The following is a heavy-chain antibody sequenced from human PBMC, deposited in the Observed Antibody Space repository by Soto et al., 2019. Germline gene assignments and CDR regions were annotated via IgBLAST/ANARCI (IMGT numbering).Heavy chain of an antibody. Sequence: EVQLVESGGGLVKPGGSLRLSCAASGFTFSSYSMNWVRQAPGKGLEWVSSISSSSSYIYYADSVKGRFTISRDNAKNSLYLQMNSLRAEDTAVYYCAREQWLATYYFDYWGQGTLVTVSS. D-gene: IGHD6-19*01. CDR2: ISSSSSYI. V-gene: IGHV3-21*01. J-gene: IGHJ4*02. CDR3: AREQWLATYYFDY. CDR1: GFTFSSYS.